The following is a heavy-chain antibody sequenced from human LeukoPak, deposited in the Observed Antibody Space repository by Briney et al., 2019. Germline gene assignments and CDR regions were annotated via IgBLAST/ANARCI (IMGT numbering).Heavy chain of an antibody. V-gene: IGHV3-23*01. Sequence: GGSLRLSCAASGFTFSSYAMSWVRQAPGKGLEWVSAISGSGGSTYYADSVKGRFTISRDNAKNSLYLQMNSLRAEDTAVYYCARLPSRVLDYWGQGTLVTVSS. J-gene: IGHJ4*02. CDR1: GFTFSSYA. CDR2: ISGSGGST. D-gene: IGHD4-17*01. CDR3: ARLPSRVLDY.